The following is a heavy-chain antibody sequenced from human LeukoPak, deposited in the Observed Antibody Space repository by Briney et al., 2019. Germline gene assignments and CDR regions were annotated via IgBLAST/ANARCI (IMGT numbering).Heavy chain of an antibody. Sequence: GGSLRLSCAASGFTFSTYGMSWVRQAPGKGLEWVSAISGSGGSTYYADSVKGRFTMFRDNSKSTLYLQMNSLRAEDTAVYYCAKDLDGSSPYYFDYWGQGTLVTVSS. CDR1: GFTFSTYG. CDR3: AKDLDGSSPYYFDY. D-gene: IGHD1-1*01. J-gene: IGHJ4*02. CDR2: ISGSGGST. V-gene: IGHV3-23*01.